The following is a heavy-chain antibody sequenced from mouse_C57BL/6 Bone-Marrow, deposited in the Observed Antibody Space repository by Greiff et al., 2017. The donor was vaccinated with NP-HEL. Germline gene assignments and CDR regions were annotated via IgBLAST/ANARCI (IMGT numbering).Heavy chain of an antibody. CDR2: INYDGSST. Sequence: DVHLVESEGGLVQPGSSMKLSCTASGFTFSDYYMAWVRQVPEKGLEWVANINYDGSSTYYLDSLKSRFIISRDNATNILYLQMSSLKSEDTATYYCARDAYYGNYDAMDYWGQGTSVTVSS. V-gene: IGHV5-16*01. CDR3: ARDAYYGNYDAMDY. CDR1: GFTFSDYY. J-gene: IGHJ4*01. D-gene: IGHD2-1*01.